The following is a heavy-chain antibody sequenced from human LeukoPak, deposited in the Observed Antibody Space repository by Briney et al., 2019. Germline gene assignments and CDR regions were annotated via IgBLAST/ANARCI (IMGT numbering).Heavy chain of an antibody. V-gene: IGHV3-30*03. CDR3: ARRYFDY. Sequence: GGSLRLSCAASGFTFSSYGMHWVRQAPGKGLEWVAVISYDGSNKYYADSVKGRFTISRDNAKNSLYLQMNSLRAEDTAVYYCARRYFDYWGQGTLVTVSS. CDR1: GFTFSSYG. J-gene: IGHJ4*02. CDR2: ISYDGSNK.